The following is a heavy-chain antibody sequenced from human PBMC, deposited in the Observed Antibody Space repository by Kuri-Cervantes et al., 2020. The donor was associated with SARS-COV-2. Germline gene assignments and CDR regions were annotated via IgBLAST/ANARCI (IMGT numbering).Heavy chain of an antibody. D-gene: IGHD3-10*01. Sequence: GESLKISCAASGFTFSSYSMNWVRQAPGKGLEWVSYISSSSSTIYYADSVKGRFTISRDNAKNPLYLQMNSLRAEDTAVYYCARAYGGAFDIWGQGTMVTVSS. CDR2: ISSSSSTI. CDR3: ARAYGGAFDI. CDR1: GFTFSSYS. J-gene: IGHJ3*02. V-gene: IGHV3-48*01.